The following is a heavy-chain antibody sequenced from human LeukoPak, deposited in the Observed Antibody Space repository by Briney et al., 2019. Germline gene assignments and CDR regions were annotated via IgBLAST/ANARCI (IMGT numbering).Heavy chain of an antibody. V-gene: IGHV4-34*01. J-gene: IGHJ4*02. CDR2: INHSGST. CDR3: ARGYCSGGSCPFDY. Sequence: SETLSLTCAVYGGTFSGYYWSWIRQPPGKGLEWIGEINHSGSTNYNPSLKSRATISVDTSKNQFSLKLRSVTAADTAVYYCARGYCSGGSCPFDYWGQGTLVTVSS. D-gene: IGHD2-15*01. CDR1: GGTFSGYY.